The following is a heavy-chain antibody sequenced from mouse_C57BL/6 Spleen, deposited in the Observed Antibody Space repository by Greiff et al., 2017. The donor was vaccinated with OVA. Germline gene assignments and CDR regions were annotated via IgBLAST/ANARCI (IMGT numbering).Heavy chain of an antibody. D-gene: IGHD3-2*02. J-gene: IGHJ4*01. CDR2: IDPSDSYT. Sequence: QVQLQQPGAELVKPGASVKLSCKASGYTFTSYWMQWVKQRPGQGLEWIGEIDPSDSYTNYNQKFKGKATLTVDTSYSTAYMQLSSLTSEDSAVYYCARGEDSSGSYYAMDYWGQGTSVTVSS. V-gene: IGHV1-50*01. CDR1: GYTFTSYW. CDR3: ARGEDSSGSYYAMDY.